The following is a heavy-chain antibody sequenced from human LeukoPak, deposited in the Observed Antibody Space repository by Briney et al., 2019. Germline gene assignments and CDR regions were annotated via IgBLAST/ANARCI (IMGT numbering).Heavy chain of an antibody. J-gene: IGHJ4*02. V-gene: IGHV3-23*01. Sequence: GGSLRLSCAASGFTFSSYAMSWARQAPGKGLEWVSAISGSGGSTYYADSVKGRFTISRDNSENTLYLQMNSLRAEDTAVYYCATFQRYYYDSSGSPQDYWGQRTLVTVSS. CDR2: ISGSGGST. D-gene: IGHD3-22*01. CDR3: ATFQRYYYDSSGSPQDY. CDR1: GFTFSSYA.